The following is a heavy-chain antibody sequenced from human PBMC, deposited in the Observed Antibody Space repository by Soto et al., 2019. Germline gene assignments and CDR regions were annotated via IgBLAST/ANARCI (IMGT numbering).Heavy chain of an antibody. CDR2: IDPRGSYT. CDR1: GYSFTIYW. J-gene: IGHJ4*02. Sequence: GESLNISCKVSGYSFTIYWIRGVRQMRGRGREGGGRIDPRGSYTTYSPPFKAHVTISADKSISTAYLQWSSLKASDTALYYCARQDYWGQGTLVTVSS. CDR3: ARQDY. V-gene: IGHV5-10-1*01.